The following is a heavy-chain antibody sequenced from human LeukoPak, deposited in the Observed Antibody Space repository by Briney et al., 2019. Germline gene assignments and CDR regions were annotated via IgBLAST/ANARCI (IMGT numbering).Heavy chain of an antibody. D-gene: IGHD3-22*01. V-gene: IGHV1-2*06. CDR1: GYTFTIYA. J-gene: IGHJ3*01. Sequence: ASVKVSCKASGYTFTIYAMNWVRQAPGQGLEWMGRINPNSGGTNYAQKFQGRVTMTRDTSISTAYMELSRLRSDDTAVYYCARSLYYYDSSGYLSWGQGTMVTVSS. CDR3: ARSLYYYDSSGYLS. CDR2: INPNSGGT.